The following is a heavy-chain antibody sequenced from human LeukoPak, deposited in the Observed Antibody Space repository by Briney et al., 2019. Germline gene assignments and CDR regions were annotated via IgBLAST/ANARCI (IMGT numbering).Heavy chain of an antibody. CDR2: INPNSGGT. CDR1: GYTFTGYY. CDR3: ARDNREGPPTAGLFDY. J-gene: IGHJ4*02. D-gene: IGHD3-16*02. V-gene: IGHV1-2*02. Sequence: RASVKVSCKASGYTFTGYYMHWVRQAPGQGLEWMGWINPNSGGTNYAQKFQGRVTMTRDTSISTAYMELSRLRSDDTAVYYCARDNREGPPTAGLFDYWGQGTLVTVSS.